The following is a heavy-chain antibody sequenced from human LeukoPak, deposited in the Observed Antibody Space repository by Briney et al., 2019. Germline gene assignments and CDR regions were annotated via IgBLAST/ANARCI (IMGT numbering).Heavy chain of an antibody. J-gene: IGHJ6*02. CDR1: GFTFSSYG. D-gene: IGHD3-10*01. Sequence: GGSLRLSCAASGFTFSSYGMHWVRQAPGKGLEWVAVISYDGSNKYYADSAKGRFTISRDNSKNTLYLQMNSLRVEDTAVYYCAKSGGLSGSGRLAMDVWGQGTTVTVSS. V-gene: IGHV3-30*18. CDR3: AKSGGLSGSGRLAMDV. CDR2: ISYDGSNK.